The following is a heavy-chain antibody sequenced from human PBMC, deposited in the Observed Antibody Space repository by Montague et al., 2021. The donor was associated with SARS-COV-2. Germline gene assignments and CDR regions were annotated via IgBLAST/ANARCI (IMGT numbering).Heavy chain of an antibody. J-gene: IGHJ4*02. CDR1: GFSLTTPGVS. D-gene: IGHD2/OR15-2a*01. CDR2: XDWXPYQ. V-gene: IGHV2-70*01. CDR3: ARNRLSVFDF. Sequence: PALVTPTQTLTLTCSFSGFSLTTPGVSVGWIRQPPGRALEWLALXDWXPYQYYSRSLGTRLTISPGTSKSQVVLTLTNVDTVDTATYYCARNRLSVFDFWGQGTLVTVSS.